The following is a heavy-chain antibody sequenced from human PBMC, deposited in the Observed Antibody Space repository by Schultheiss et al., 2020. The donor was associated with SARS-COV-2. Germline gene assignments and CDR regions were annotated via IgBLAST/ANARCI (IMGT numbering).Heavy chain of an antibody. D-gene: IGHD3-10*01. J-gene: IGHJ4*02. CDR2: FDPEDGET. CDR1: GYTFTSYG. CDR3: AVYYYGSGGGYYFDY. Sequence: ASVKVSCKASGYTFTSYGISWVRQAPGKGLEWMGGFDPEDGETIYAQKFQGRVTMTEDTSTDTAYMELSSLRSEDTAVYYCAVYYYGSGGGYYFDYWGQGTLVTVSS. V-gene: IGHV1-24*01.